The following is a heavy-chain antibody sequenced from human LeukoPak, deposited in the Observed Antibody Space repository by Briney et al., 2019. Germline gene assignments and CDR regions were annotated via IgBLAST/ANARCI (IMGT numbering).Heavy chain of an antibody. J-gene: IGHJ3*02. Sequence: KTSETLSLTCTVSGGSISSSSYYWGWIRQPPRKGLEWIGRIYHSTSTYYNPSPKSRVTISVDRSKNQFSLKLSSVTAADTAVYYCARPQGYYDSSGYRYHDAFDIWGQGTMVTVSS. CDR2: IYHSTST. CDR3: ARPQGYYDSSGYRYHDAFDI. V-gene: IGHV4-39*07. CDR1: GGSISSSSYY. D-gene: IGHD3-22*01.